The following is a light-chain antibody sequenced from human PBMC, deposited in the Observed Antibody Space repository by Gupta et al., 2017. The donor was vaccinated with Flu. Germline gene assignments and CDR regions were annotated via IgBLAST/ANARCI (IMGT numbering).Light chain of an antibody. V-gene: IGLV2-14*01. Sequence: QSALTQPASVSGSPGPSIAISFTGTSSDIGGYDYVSWYQQHPGNAPKLMLFEVSRRPAGIADRFSGSRSGNTAALTIAGLLAEDEAFYYCSSYTKSNNVVVFGGGTKLTVL. J-gene: IGLJ2*01. CDR1: SSDIGGYDY. CDR3: SSYTKSNNVVV. CDR2: EVS.